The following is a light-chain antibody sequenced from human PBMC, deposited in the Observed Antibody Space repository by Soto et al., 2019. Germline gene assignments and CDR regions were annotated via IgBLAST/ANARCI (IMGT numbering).Light chain of an antibody. Sequence: QSLLPQPASVSVAPGQAISISCTGTSSDVGLYDYVSWYQQHPGKAPQLMIYAVSNRPSGVSNRFSASKSGNTASLFISGLQAEDEADYYCSSYTSDSYYVFGSGTKVTVL. V-gene: IGLV2-14*01. CDR1: SSDVGLYDY. J-gene: IGLJ1*01. CDR3: SSYTSDSYYV. CDR2: AVS.